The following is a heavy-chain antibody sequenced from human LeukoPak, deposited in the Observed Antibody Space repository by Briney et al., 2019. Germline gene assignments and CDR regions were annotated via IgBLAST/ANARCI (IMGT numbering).Heavy chain of an antibody. D-gene: IGHD1-14*01. V-gene: IGHV3-23*01. CDR2: LSGSGGTT. CDR3: AKVSGGGLYYDGMDV. J-gene: IGHJ6*02. Sequence: GGSLRLSCAASGFTFNNYAMNWVRQAPEKGLGWVSVLSGSGGTTYYADSVKGRFTISRDSSKNTLYLQMNSLRAEDTAVYYCAKVSGGGLYYDGMDVWGQGTTVTVSS. CDR1: GFTFNNYA.